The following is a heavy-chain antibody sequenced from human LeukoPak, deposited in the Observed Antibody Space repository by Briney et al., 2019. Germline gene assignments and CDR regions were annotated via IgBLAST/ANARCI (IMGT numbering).Heavy chain of an antibody. J-gene: IGHJ3*02. D-gene: IGHD5-12*01. CDR3: AREDSCYDSFAFDI. CDR1: GFTFSSYA. Sequence: GGSLRLSCAASGFTFSSYAMHWVRQAPGKGLEWVAVISYDGSNKYYADSVKGRFTISRDNSKNTLYLQMNSLRAEDTALYYCAREDSCYDSFAFDIWGQGTMVTVSS. V-gene: IGHV3-30-3*01. CDR2: ISYDGSNK.